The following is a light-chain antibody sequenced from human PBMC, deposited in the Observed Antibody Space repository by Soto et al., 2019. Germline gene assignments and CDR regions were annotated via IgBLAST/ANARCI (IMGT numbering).Light chain of an antibody. Sequence: QSALTQPASVSGSPGQSITISCTGTSSDVGGYNYVSWYQQHPGKAPKLMIYDVSNRPSGVSNSFSGSKSGNTASLTISGLQAEDEADYYCSSYTSSSALVFSVGTKRTVL. V-gene: IGLV2-14*01. CDR3: SSYTSSSALV. CDR1: SSDVGGYNY. J-gene: IGLJ2*01. CDR2: DVS.